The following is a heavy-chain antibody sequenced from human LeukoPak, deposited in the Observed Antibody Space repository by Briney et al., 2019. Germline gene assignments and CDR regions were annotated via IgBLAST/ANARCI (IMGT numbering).Heavy chain of an antibody. J-gene: IGHJ6*03. Sequence: SETLSLTCAVYGGSFSGYYWTWIRQPPGKGLEWIGEINHSGSTNYNPSLKSRVTISVDTSKNQFSLKLSSVTAADTAVYYCARGDDKYCSGGSCHYYMDVWGKGTTVTVSS. CDR1: GGSFSGYY. V-gene: IGHV4-34*01. D-gene: IGHD2-15*01. CDR3: ARGDDKYCSGGSCHYYMDV. CDR2: INHSGST.